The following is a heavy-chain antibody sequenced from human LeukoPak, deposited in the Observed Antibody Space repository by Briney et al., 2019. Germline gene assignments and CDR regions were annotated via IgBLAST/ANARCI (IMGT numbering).Heavy chain of an antibody. Sequence: ASVKVSCKASGYSFTSYGISWVRQAPGQGLEWMGWVSAYNGNTDYAQKFQGRVTMTTDTSTTTAYMELRSLKSDDTAVYYCARGTLSGRYGDYWCQGTLVTVSS. V-gene: IGHV1-18*01. CDR3: ARGTLSGRYGDY. D-gene: IGHD1-26*01. CDR1: GYSFTSYG. CDR2: VSAYNGNT. J-gene: IGHJ4*02.